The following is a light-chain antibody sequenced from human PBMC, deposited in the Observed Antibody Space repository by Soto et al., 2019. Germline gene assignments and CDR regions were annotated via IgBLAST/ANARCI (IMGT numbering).Light chain of an antibody. V-gene: IGKV3D-11*01. CDR2: QTS. CDR3: QQSYSTPWT. Sequence: VLTQSPPTLSWFPVESVTLSCRASQYINTRLAWYQHRPGQAPRLLIYQTSIRAAGIPTRFSGSGTGTDFTLTISDVQPEDFAVYYGQQSYSTPWTFGQGTKVDIK. CDR1: QYINTR. J-gene: IGKJ1*01.